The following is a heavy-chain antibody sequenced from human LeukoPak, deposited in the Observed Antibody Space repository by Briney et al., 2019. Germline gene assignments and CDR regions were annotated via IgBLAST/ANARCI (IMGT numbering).Heavy chain of an antibody. CDR1: GYTFTTLD. D-gene: IGHD2-15*01. Sequence: GASVKVSCKASGYTFTTLDINWVRQATGQGLEWMGWINPNSGNTGSAQKFQGRVTITRDSPKSTAYMELSSLRSEDTAVYYCARVDGSADYWGQGTLGTVSS. J-gene: IGHJ4*02. V-gene: IGHV1-8*03. CDR2: INPNSGNT. CDR3: ARVDGSADY.